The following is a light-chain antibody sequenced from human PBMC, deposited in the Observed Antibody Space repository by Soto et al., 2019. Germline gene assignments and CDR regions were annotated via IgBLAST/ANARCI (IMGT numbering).Light chain of an antibody. CDR1: QSINIY. J-gene: IGKJ2*01. CDR2: GAS. CDR3: QQSYRSPYT. V-gene: IGKV1-39*01. Sequence: IQMTQSPSSLSASVGDSVTVTCRASQSINIYLNWYQQKPGKPPTLLIYGASSLQSGVPSRFTGGGSRTDFTLTISSLQPEDFATYYCQQSYRSPYTIGQGTKLEIK.